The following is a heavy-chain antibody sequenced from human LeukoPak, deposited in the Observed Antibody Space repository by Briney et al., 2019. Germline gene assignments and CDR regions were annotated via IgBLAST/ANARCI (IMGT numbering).Heavy chain of an antibody. Sequence: SVKVSCKASGGTFSGYAITWVRQAPGQGLEWMGGIIPIFGTANYAQKFQGRVTITADESTSTAYMELSSLRSEDTAVYYCAGDPYYYDTSDYYYYYHYMDVWGKGTTVTISS. CDR2: IIPIFGTA. CDR1: GGTFSGYA. CDR3: AGDPYYYDTSDYYYYYHYMDV. V-gene: IGHV1-69*13. D-gene: IGHD3-22*01. J-gene: IGHJ6*03.